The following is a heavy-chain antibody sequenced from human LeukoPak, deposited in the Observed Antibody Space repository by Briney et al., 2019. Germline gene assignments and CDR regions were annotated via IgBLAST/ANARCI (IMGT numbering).Heavy chain of an antibody. CDR1: GYTFTGYY. CDR3: ARSLYYYGSGSYYGNY. CDR2: INPNSGGT. D-gene: IGHD3-10*01. Sequence: ASVKVSCKAPGYTFTGYYMHWVRQAPGQGLEWMGWINPNSGGTNYAQKFQGRVTMTRGTSISTAYMELSRLRSDDTAVYYCARSLYYYGSGSYYGNYWGQGTLVTVSS. V-gene: IGHV1-2*02. J-gene: IGHJ4*02.